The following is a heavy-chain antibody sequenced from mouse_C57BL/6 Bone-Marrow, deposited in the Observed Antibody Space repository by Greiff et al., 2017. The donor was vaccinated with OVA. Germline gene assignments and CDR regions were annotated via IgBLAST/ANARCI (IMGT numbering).Heavy chain of an antibody. CDR2: IYPSDSET. D-gene: IGHD2-1*01. Sequence: QVQLQQPGAELVRPGSSVKLSCKASGYTFTSYWMDWVKQRPGQGLEWIGNIYPSDSETHYNQKFKDKATLTVDKSSSTAYMQLSSLTSEDSAVYYCAKSGYYGNYDFDYWGQGTTLTVSS. CDR3: AKSGYYGNYDFDY. V-gene: IGHV1-61*01. CDR1: GYTFTSYW. J-gene: IGHJ2*01.